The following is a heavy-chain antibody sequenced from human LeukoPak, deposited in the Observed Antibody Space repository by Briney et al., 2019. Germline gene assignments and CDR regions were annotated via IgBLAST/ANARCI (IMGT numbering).Heavy chain of an antibody. V-gene: IGHV1-8*03. CDR3: ARRFYYYGSGSYYGWFDP. CDR2: MNPNSGNT. CDR1: GYTFTSYD. J-gene: IGHJ5*02. Sequence: GASVKVSCKASGYTFTSYDINWVRQATGQGLEWMGWMNPNSGNTGYAQKLQGRVTITRNTSISTAYMELSSLRSEDTAVYYCARRFYYYGSGSYYGWFDPWGQGTLVTVSS. D-gene: IGHD3-10*01.